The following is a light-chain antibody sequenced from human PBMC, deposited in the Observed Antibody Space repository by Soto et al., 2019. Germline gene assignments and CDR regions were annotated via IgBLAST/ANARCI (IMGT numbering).Light chain of an antibody. J-gene: IGKJ5*01. Sequence: EIVLTQSPGTLSLSPGERATLSCRSSQSVSSSYLAWYKQKPGQSPRLVIYDVSNRATGVPARFSGSGSETDFTLTISGLRSEDSAVYFCQQYNNWPFSFGQGTRLEIK. CDR2: DVS. CDR3: QQYNNWPFS. V-gene: IGKV3D-20*02. CDR1: QSVSSSY.